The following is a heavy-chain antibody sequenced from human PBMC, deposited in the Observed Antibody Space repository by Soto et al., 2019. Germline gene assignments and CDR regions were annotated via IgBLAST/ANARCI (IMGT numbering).Heavy chain of an antibody. CDR3: ARVRDTSFDY. CDR1: GGSFSGYH. J-gene: IGHJ4*02. V-gene: IGHV4-34*01. D-gene: IGHD5-18*01. Sequence: QVQLQQWGAGLLKPSETLSLTCAVYGGSFSGYHWSWIRQPPGKGLEWIGEINHSGSSNYNPSLKSRVTISIDTSKNQFSLKLSSVTAADTAVYYCARVRDTSFDYWGQGTLVTVSS. CDR2: INHSGSS.